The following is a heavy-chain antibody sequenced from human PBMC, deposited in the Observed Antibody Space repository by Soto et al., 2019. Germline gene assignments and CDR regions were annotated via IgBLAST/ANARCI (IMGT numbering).Heavy chain of an antibody. J-gene: IGHJ4*02. Sequence: GESLKISCKGSGYSFTSYWIGWVRQMPGKGLEWIGIIYPGDSDTRYSPSCQSQVTISAEKSINTAYLQWSSLKASDTAMYYGVRSTYYYDSSGYYFDYWGQGTLVTVSS. CDR2: IYPGDSDT. CDR1: GYSFTSYW. V-gene: IGHV5-51*01. CDR3: VRSTYYYDSSGYYFDY. D-gene: IGHD3-22*01.